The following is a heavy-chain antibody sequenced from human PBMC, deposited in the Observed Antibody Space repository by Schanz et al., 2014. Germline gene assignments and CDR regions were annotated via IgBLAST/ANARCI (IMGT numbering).Heavy chain of an antibody. CDR1: GGTFSSST. J-gene: IGHJ3*02. CDR3: ARGLGDERWLDLNEAFDI. V-gene: IGHV1-69*08. Sequence: QGQLVQSGAEVKKPGSSVKVSCKASGGTFSSSTLTWVRQAPGQGLEWMGRIIPILDKTNYAQKCQGRVTITADKSTSTAYMELSSLRSEDTAVYYCARGLGDERWLDLNEAFDIWGQGTIVTVSS. CDR2: IIPILDKT. D-gene: IGHD6-19*01.